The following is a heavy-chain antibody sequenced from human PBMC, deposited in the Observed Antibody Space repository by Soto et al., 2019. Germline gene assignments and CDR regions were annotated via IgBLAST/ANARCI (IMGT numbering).Heavy chain of an antibody. J-gene: IGHJ3*01. V-gene: IGHV3-23*01. CDR1: GFTFSNHA. D-gene: IGHD3-22*01. CDR3: ARDQLYYNDISGRPLNAFDV. CDR2: ISGSGGST. Sequence: PGGSLRLSCAASGFTFSNHAMSWVRQAPGRGLEWVSGISGSGGSTYYADSVKGRFTISRDNAKNSLYLQMNSLRAEDTAVYYCARDQLYYNDISGRPLNAFDVWGQGTMVTVSS.